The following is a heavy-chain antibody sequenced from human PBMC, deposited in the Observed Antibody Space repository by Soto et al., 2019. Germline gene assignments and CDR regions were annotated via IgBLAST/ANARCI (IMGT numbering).Heavy chain of an antibody. CDR1: GGSISSYY. CDR3: AREGCSSTSCYPPYYYYGMDV. Sequence: AETLSLTCTASGGSISSYYWSWIRQPPGKGLEWIGYICYSGSTNYNSSLTSRVTITVDTATNQISLKLSFVSVAATAVYYCAREGCSSTSCYPPYYYYGMDVWGQGTTVTVSS. J-gene: IGHJ6*02. D-gene: IGHD2-2*01. CDR2: ICYSGST. V-gene: IGHV4-59*01.